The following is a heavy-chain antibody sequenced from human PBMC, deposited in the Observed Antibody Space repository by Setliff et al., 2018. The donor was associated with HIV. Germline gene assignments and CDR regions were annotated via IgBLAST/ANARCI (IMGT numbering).Heavy chain of an antibody. V-gene: IGHV1-18*01. CDR3: ERGSPYGGLHWFDP. Sequence: ASVKVSCKASGYTFNNYGISWVRQAPGQGLEWMGWISTYNGNTNYAQKFQGRVTLTTDTSTNTAYMELRGLKSDDTAVYYCERGSPYGGLHWFDPWGQGTLVTVSS. CDR1: GYTFNNYG. CDR2: ISTYNGNT. D-gene: IGHD2-15*01. J-gene: IGHJ5*02.